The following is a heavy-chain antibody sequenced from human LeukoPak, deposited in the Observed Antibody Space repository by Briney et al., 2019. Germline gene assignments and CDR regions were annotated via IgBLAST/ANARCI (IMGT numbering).Heavy chain of an antibody. V-gene: IGHV3-23*01. J-gene: IGHJ3*02. CDR2: ISASGDVT. CDR1: GFTFSSCA. CDR3: AKSLFTRATGTDRAFHI. D-gene: IGHD1-1*01. Sequence: PGGSLRLSCAASGFTFSSCAMSWVRQAPGKGLEWVSGISASGDVTFHAEPVKGRVTISRDNSMNTLYLQMTSLRAEDTAEYYCAKSLFTRATGTDRAFHIWGQGTMVTVPS.